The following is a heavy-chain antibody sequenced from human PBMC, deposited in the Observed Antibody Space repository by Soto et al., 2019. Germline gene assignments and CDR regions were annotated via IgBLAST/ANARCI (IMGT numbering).Heavy chain of an antibody. D-gene: IGHD2-8*01. CDR3: ARGDSTDCSIGVCSFFYNPDMDV. CDR2: INPKSGGT. J-gene: IGHJ6*02. CDR1: GYSFTDYH. Sequence: QVQLVQSGAEVKKPGASVKVSCKASGYSFTDYHIHWVRQAPGQGLEWLGRINPKSGGTSTAQKFKGWAAMTPDTSISTASMELTRLTSDDTAIYYCARGDSTDCSIGVCSFFYNPDMDVWGQGTTVTVSS. V-gene: IGHV1-2*04.